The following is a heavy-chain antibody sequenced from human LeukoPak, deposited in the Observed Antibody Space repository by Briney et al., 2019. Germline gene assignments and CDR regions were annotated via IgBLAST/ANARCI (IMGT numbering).Heavy chain of an antibody. J-gene: IGHJ4*02. D-gene: IGHD5-12*01. Sequence: GESLKISCKCSGYSFTSYWIGWVRQMPGKGLEWMGIISPGDSKTIYSPSFQGQVTISADKSISTAYLQWSSLKASGTAMYYCARLRGSGYDRFDYWGQGTLVTASS. CDR3: ARLRGSGYDRFDY. V-gene: IGHV5-51*01. CDR1: GYSFTSYW. CDR2: ISPGDSKT.